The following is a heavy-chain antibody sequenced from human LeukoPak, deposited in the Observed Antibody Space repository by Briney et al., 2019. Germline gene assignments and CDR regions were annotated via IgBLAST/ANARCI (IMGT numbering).Heavy chain of an antibody. J-gene: IGHJ5*02. Sequence: ASMKVSCKASGYTFTSYDINWVRQATGQGLEWMGWMNPNSGNTGYAQKFQGRVTMTRNTSISTAYMELSSLRSEDTAVYYCARGGRAIKQQLEGNWFDPWGQGTLVTVSS. CDR3: ARGGRAIKQQLEGNWFDP. CDR1: GYTFTSYD. D-gene: IGHD6-13*01. V-gene: IGHV1-8*01. CDR2: MNPNSGNT.